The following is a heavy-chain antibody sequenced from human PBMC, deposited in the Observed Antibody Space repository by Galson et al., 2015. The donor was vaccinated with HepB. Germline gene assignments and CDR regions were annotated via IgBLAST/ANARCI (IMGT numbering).Heavy chain of an antibody. CDR3: ARVHPEYTRGWYRQALYYFDS. V-gene: IGHV3-23*01. Sequence: SLRLSCAASGFTFRNYAMSWVRQAPGKGLEWVSAITPSGDNTYSADSAKGRFTISRDNTKNTLFLQKTGLTADDTAIYYCARVHPEYTRGWYRQALYYFDSWGQGTLVAVSS. CDR1: GFTFRNYA. J-gene: IGHJ4*02. CDR2: ITPSGDNT. D-gene: IGHD6-19*01.